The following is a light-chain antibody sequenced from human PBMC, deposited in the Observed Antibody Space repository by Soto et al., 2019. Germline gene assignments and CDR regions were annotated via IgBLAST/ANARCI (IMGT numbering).Light chain of an antibody. Sequence: EIVLTQSPGTLSLSPGERATLSCRASQSVSSSYLAWYQQKPGQAPKVLIYRASSRATGIPDRFSGSGSGTDFTLTISGLQSEDSAVYFCQQYNNWPFSFGQGTRLEIK. CDR3: QQYNNWPFS. V-gene: IGKV3-20*01. CDR2: RAS. CDR1: QSVSSSY. J-gene: IGKJ5*01.